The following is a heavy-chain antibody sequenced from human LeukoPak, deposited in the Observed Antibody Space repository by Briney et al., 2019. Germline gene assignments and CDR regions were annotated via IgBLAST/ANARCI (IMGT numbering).Heavy chain of an antibody. CDR2: ISYDGSNK. J-gene: IGHJ4*02. D-gene: IGHD3-10*01. CDR3: ASSYGSGSEDYFDY. Sequence: GRSLRLSCAASGFTFSSYAMHWVRQAPGKGLEWVAVISYDGSNKYYADSVKGRFTISRDNSKNTLYLQMNSLRAEDTAVYYCASSYGSGSEDYFDYWGQGTLVTVSS. V-gene: IGHV3-30-3*01. CDR1: GFTFSSYA.